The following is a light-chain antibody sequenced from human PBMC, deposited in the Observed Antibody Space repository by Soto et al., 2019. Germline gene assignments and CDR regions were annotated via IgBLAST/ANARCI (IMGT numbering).Light chain of an antibody. V-gene: IGKV3-20*01. J-gene: IGKJ1*01. CDR2: DTS. CDR3: QQYDSSPRT. CDR1: QSVSSNY. Sequence: EIVLTQSPGTLSLSPGERATLSCRASQSVSSNYLVWYQQKPDQAPRLLIYDTSSRATGIPDRFSGSGSGTDFTLTISRLEPEDFAVYYCQQYDSSPRTFGQGTKVEIK.